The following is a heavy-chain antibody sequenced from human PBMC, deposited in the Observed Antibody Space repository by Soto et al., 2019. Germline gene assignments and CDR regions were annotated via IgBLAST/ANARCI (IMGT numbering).Heavy chain of an antibody. V-gene: IGHV4-59*01. CDR2: IYYSGST. CDR1: GGSISSYY. CDR3: ARDRMGYGDYDHNWFDP. J-gene: IGHJ5*02. Sequence: TSETLSLTCTVSGGSISSYYWSWIRQPAGKGLEWIGYIYYSGSTNYNPSLKSRVTISVDTSKNQFSLKLSSVTAADTAVYYCARDRMGYGDYDHNWFDPWGQGTLVTVSS. D-gene: IGHD4-17*01.